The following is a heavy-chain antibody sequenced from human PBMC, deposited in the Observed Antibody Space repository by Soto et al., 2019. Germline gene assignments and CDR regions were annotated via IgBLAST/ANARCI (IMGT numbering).Heavy chain of an antibody. CDR1: GFTFSSYA. CDR2: ISGSGGSK. CDR3: AKKGGYYYYDSTGYPPY. V-gene: IGHV3-23*01. Sequence: EVQLLESGGGLVQPGGSLRLSCAASGFTFSSYAMSWVRQDPGKGMEWVSGISGSGGSKYNADAVKGRFTISRDNSKNTLYLQMNSLRAEDTAVYYWAKKGGYYYYDSTGYPPYLGQGTLVTVYS. J-gene: IGHJ4*02. D-gene: IGHD3-22*01.